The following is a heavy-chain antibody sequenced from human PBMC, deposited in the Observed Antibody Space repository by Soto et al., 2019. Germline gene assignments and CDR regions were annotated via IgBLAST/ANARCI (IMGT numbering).Heavy chain of an antibody. CDR3: ATAGNYDSSGPDV. J-gene: IGHJ4*02. CDR1: GGTFSSYA. D-gene: IGHD3-22*01. Sequence: ASVKVSCKASGGTFSSYAISWVRQAPGQGLEWMGWISANSGNTNYAQKLQGRVTMTTDTSTSTAYMELRSLRSDDTAVYYGATAGNYDSSGPDVWGQGTLVTVSS. V-gene: IGHV1-18*01. CDR2: ISANSGNT.